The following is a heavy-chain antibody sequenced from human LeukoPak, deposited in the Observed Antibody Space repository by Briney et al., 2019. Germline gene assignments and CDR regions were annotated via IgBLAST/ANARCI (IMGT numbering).Heavy chain of an antibody. D-gene: IGHD6-13*01. J-gene: IGHJ4*02. Sequence: QSGGSLRLSCAASGFTFSDFGMHWVRQAPGKGLEWVAFIRNDGTIKYYADSVKGRFTISRDNSKNTLYLQMNSLRPEDTAVYYCAKTGSSSWGYFDYWGQGTLVTVSS. CDR1: GFTFSDFG. CDR3: AKTGSSSWGYFDY. CDR2: IRNDGTIK. V-gene: IGHV3-30*02.